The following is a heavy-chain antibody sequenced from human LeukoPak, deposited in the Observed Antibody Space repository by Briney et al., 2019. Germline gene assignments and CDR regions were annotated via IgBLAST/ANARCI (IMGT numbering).Heavy chain of an antibody. CDR2: IYPGDSDT. CDR3: ARHDGSGIAAAGIDY. D-gene: IGHD6-13*01. V-gene: IGHV5-51*01. Sequence: KVSCKASGYTFTGYYMHWVRQAPGQGLEWMGIIYPGDSDTRYSPSFQGQVTISADKSISTAYLQWSSLKASDTAMYYCARHDGSGIAAAGIDYWGQGTLVTVSS. J-gene: IGHJ4*02. CDR1: GYTFTGYY.